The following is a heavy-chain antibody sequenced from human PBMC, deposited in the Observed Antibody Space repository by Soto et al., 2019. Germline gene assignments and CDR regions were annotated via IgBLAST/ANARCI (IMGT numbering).Heavy chain of an antibody. D-gene: IGHD2-2*01. CDR2: ISWNSGSI. J-gene: IGHJ6*02. V-gene: IGHV3-9*01. Sequence: GGSLRLSCAASGFTFDYYAMHWVRQSPGKGLEWVSGISWNSGSIGYADSVKGRFTISRDNAKNSLYLQMNSLRAEDTALYYCAKGCSSTSCPGAYYYYGMDVWGQGTTVTVSS. CDR3: AKGCSSTSCPGAYYYYGMDV. CDR1: GFTFDYYA.